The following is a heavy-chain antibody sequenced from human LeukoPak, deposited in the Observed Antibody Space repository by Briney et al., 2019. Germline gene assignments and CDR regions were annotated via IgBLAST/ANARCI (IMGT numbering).Heavy chain of an antibody. CDR2: IRQDGSQK. CDR3: ARAGTTGTTRWFDP. Sequence: PGGSLRLSCAASGFTFSSYWMSWVRQAPGKGLEWVATIRQDGSQKYYVDSVKGRFTISRDNAKNSLYLQMNSLRAEDTAVYYCARAGTTGTTRWFDPWGQGTLVTVSS. J-gene: IGHJ5*02. D-gene: IGHD1-1*01. CDR1: GFTFSSYW. V-gene: IGHV3-7*01.